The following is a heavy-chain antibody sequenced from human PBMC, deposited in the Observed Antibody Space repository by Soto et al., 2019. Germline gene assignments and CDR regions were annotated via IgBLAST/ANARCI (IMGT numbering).Heavy chain of an antibody. CDR3: AKVSNGEHGTRYCSGGSCYPRFYYYYYYMDV. D-gene: IGHD2-15*01. CDR1: GFTFSSYG. V-gene: IGHV3-30*18. J-gene: IGHJ6*03. Sequence: GGSLRLSCAASGFTFSSYGMHWVRQAPGKGLEWVAVISYDGSNKYYADSVKGRFTISRDNSKNTLYLQMNSLRAEDTAVYYCAKVSNGEHGTRYCSGGSCYPRFYYYYYYMDVWGKGTTVTVSS. CDR2: ISYDGSNK.